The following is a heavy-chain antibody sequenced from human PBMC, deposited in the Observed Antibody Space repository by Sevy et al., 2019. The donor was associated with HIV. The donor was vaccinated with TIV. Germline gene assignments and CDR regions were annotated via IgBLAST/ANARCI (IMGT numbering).Heavy chain of an antibody. CDR2: ISGSGGST. V-gene: IGHV3-23*01. J-gene: IGHJ4*02. Sequence: GGSLRLSCAASGFTFSSYAMSWVRQAPGKGLEWVSAISGSGGSTYYADSVKGRFTISRDNSKNTLYLQMNSLRAEDTAVYYCAKDRSIAARPGVFDYWSQGTLVTVSS. CDR3: AKDRSIAARPGVFDY. D-gene: IGHD6-6*01. CDR1: GFTFSSYA.